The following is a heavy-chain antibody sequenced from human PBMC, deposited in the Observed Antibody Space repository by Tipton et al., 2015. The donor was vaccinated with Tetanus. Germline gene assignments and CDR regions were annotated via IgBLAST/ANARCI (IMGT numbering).Heavy chain of an antibody. V-gene: IGHV4-39*01. D-gene: IGHD3-3*01. J-gene: IGHJ4*02. CDR2: IYSSGDT. CDR3: ARHNSGYFTFFDS. CDR1: SVSIADNTNY. Sequence: LRLSCTVSSVSIADNTNYWGWIRQPPGKGLEWIGSIYSSGDTYSNPSPKSRVTMSVDTSRNQFSLRLSSVTAADTAEYYCARHNSGYFTFFDSWGQGILVTVSS.